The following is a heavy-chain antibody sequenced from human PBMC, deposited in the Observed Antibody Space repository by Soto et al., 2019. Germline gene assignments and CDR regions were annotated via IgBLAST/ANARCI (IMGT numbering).Heavy chain of an antibody. V-gene: IGHV3-33*01. J-gene: IGHJ2*01. CDR1: GFTFSSYG. CDR2: IWYDGSNK. D-gene: IGHD4-17*01. Sequence: QVQLVESGGGVVQPGRSLRLSCAASGFTFSSYGMHWVRQAPGKGLEWVAVIWYDGSNKYYADSVKGRFTISRDNSKNPVYLKRKSLRAEDTAGYYCAREGLDVDYGDYGSLLGYFDLWGRGTVVTVSS. CDR3: AREGLDVDYGDYGSLLGYFDL.